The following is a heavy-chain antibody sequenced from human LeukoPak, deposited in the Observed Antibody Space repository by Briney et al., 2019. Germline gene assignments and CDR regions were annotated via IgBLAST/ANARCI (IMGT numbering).Heavy chain of an antibody. J-gene: IGHJ4*02. CDR1: GGSMSNIYY. D-gene: IGHD5-18*01. CDR3: ARGTAMVKYSPSYYFDY. V-gene: IGHV4-39*07. CDR2: IYYSGST. Sequence: SETLSLTCNVSGGSMSNIYYWGWIRQPPGKGLEWIGSIYYSGSTYYNPSLKSRVTISVDTSKNQFSLKLSSVTAADTAVYYCARGTAMVKYSPSYYFDYRGQGTLVTVSS.